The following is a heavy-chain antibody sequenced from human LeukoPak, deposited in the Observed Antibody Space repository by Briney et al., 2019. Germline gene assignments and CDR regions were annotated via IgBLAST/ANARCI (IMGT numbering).Heavy chain of an antibody. V-gene: IGHV1-2*02. D-gene: IGHD3-10*01. CDR1: GYTFTGYY. CDR3: ARVSSSGDYYDS. J-gene: IGHJ4*02. CDR2: INPNGGGT. Sequence: GASVKVSCKASGYTFTGYYMHWVRQAPGQGLEWMGWINPNGGGTNYAQKFQGRVTMTTDTSISTAYMELGGLRYDDTAVYYCARVSSSGDYYDSWGQGTLVTVSS.